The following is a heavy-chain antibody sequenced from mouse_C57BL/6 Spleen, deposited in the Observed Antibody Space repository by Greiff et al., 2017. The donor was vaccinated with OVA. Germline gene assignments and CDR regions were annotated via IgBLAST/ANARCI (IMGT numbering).Heavy chain of an antibody. CDR1: GYAFSSYW. D-gene: IGHD1-1*01. V-gene: IGHV1-80*01. CDR3: ARGILRYSAALDY. Sequence: VQLQQSGAELAKPGASVKISCKASGYAFSSYWMHWVKQRPGQGLEWIGQIYPGDGDTNYNGKFKGKATLTADKSSSTAYMQLSSLTSEDSAVYFCARGILRYSAALDYWGQGTTLTVSS. J-gene: IGHJ2*01. CDR2: IYPGDGDT.